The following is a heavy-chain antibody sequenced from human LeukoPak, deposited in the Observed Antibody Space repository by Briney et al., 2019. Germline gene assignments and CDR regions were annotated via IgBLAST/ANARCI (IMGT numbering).Heavy chain of an antibody. V-gene: IGHV3-7*01. CDR3: ASHSSGWSRFDY. D-gene: IGHD6-19*01. CDR2: IKQDGSEK. CDR1: GFTFSSYW. Sequence: GGSLRLSCAASGFTFSSYWMSCVRQAPGKGLEWVANIKQDGSEKYYVDSVKGRFTISRDNAKNSLYLQMNSLRAEDTAVYYCASHSSGWSRFDYWGQGTLVTVSS. J-gene: IGHJ4*02.